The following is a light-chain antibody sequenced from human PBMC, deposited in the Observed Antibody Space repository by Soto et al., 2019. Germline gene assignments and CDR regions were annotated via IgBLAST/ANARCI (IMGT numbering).Light chain of an antibody. CDR1: QSVSSS. V-gene: IGKV3-11*01. Sequence: EMVLTQSPATLSLSPGIRATLSCRASQSVSSSLAWYQQKPGQAPRLLIYDASNRATGIPARFSGSGSGTDFTLTISSLEPEEFAVYYCQQRTNWPITFGQGTRLEIK. J-gene: IGKJ5*01. CDR3: QQRTNWPIT. CDR2: DAS.